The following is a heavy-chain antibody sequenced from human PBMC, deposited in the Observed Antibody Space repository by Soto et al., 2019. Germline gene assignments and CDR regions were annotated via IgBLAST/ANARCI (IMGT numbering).Heavy chain of an antibody. J-gene: IGHJ4*02. CDR1: GGSVTSHH. Sequence: SETLSLTCFVSGGSVTSHHWSWIRQFPGQGLEWIGSIYYRGSTYYNPSLKSRVTISVDTSKNQFSLKLSSVSAADTAVYYCARRDGDYATFDYWGQGTLVTVSS. D-gene: IGHD4-17*01. CDR3: ARRDGDYATFDY. CDR2: IYYRGST. V-gene: IGHV4-59*05.